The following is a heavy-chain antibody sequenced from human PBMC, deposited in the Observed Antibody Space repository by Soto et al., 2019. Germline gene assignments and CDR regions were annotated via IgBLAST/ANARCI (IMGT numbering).Heavy chain of an antibody. V-gene: IGHV3-33*08. Sequence: VQLVESGGGLVQPGGSLRLSCAASGFTFSSYGMHWVRQAPGKGLEWVAVIWYDGSNKYYADSVKGRFTISRDNSKNTLYLQMNSLRAEDTAVYYCARNRIQLWLRGDGMDVWGQGTTVTVSS. CDR1: GFTFSSYG. CDR2: IWYDGSNK. CDR3: ARNRIQLWLRGDGMDV. D-gene: IGHD5-18*01. J-gene: IGHJ6*02.